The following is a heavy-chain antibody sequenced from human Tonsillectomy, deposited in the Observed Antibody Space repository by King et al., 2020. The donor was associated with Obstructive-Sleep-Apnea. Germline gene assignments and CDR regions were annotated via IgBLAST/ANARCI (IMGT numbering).Heavy chain of an antibody. J-gene: IGHJ5*02. V-gene: IGHV3-30*02. Sequence: VQLVQSGGGVVRPGGSLRLSCAASGFTFSSYGMHWVRQAPGKGLEWVAFIRYDGSNKYYADSVKGRFTISRDNSKNTLYLQMNSLRAEDTAVYYCAKYNHDSSGYYYVWFDPWGEGTLVTVSS. CDR3: AKYNHDSSGYYYVWFDP. CDR1: GFTFSSYG. CDR2: IRYDGSNK. D-gene: IGHD3-22*01.